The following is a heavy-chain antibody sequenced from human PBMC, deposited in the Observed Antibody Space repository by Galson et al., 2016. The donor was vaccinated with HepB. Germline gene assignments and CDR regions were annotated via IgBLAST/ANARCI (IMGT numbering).Heavy chain of an antibody. CDR2: IDPEDDKT. Sequence: VKVSCKVSGYTFTDVFMHWVQQAPGKGLEWMGLIDPEDDKTLYSEKFQGRVSITADTSIDTAYLDLRGLTSEDTAVYYCATDGGLSGYGWGQGTLVTVSS. CDR1: GYTFTDVF. D-gene: IGHD5-12*01. CDR3: ATDGGLSGYG. V-gene: IGHV1-69-2*01. J-gene: IGHJ4*02.